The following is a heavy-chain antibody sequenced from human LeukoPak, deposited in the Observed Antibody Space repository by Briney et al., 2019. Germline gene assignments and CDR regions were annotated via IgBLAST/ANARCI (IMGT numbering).Heavy chain of an antibody. Sequence: PSETLSLTCAVSGGSLSSSNWWSGVRRPPGKGLEWIGEIYHSGSTNYKPSLKRGVTISGEKSKNKFCMKRGTVTAADTAVYYCARFYVVAATGDWYFDLWGRGTLVTVSS. D-gene: IGHD2-15*01. V-gene: IGHV4-4*02. CDR3: ARFYVVAATGDWYFDL. J-gene: IGHJ2*01. CDR2: IYHSGST. CDR1: GGSLSSSNW.